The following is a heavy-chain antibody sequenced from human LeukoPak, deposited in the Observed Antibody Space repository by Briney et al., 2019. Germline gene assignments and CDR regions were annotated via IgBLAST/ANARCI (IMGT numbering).Heavy chain of an antibody. Sequence: GALRLSCAASGFTFSSYEMNWVRQAPGKGLEWVSYISSSGSTIYYADSAKGRFTISRDNAKNSLYLQMNSLRAEDTAVYYCARGYGMVRGFSIGYWGQGTLVTVSS. CDR1: GFTFSSYE. J-gene: IGHJ4*02. CDR2: ISSSGSTI. D-gene: IGHD3-10*01. V-gene: IGHV3-48*03. CDR3: ARGYGMVRGFSIGY.